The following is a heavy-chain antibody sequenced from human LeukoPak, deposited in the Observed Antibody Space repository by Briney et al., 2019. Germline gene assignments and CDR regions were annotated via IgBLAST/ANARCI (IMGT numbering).Heavy chain of an antibody. CDR1: GFTFSDYY. D-gene: IGHD6-19*01. CDR3: AKSHSLYSSGWYPGYY. CDR2: ISSSGSTI. J-gene: IGHJ4*02. V-gene: IGHV3-11*01. Sequence: PGGSLRLSCAASGFTFSDYYMSWIRQAPGKGLEWVSYISSSGSTIYYADSVKGRFTISRDNAKNSLYLQMNSLRAEDTAVYYCAKSHSLYSSGWYPGYYWGQGTLVTVSS.